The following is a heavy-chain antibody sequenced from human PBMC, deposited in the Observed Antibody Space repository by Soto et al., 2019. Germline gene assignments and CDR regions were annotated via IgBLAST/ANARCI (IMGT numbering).Heavy chain of an antibody. D-gene: IGHD2-2*01. CDR3: AREGAVVVPAAMYYYYYYYMDV. CDR1: GFTFSSYW. Sequence: EVQLVESGGGLVQPGGSLRLSCAASGFTFSSYWMSWVRQAPGKGLEWVAYIKQDGSEKYYVDSVKGRFTISGDNAKNSLYLQMNSLRAEDTAVYYCAREGAVVVPAAMYYYYYYYMDVWGKGTTVTVSS. V-gene: IGHV3-7*01. J-gene: IGHJ6*03. CDR2: IKQDGSEK.